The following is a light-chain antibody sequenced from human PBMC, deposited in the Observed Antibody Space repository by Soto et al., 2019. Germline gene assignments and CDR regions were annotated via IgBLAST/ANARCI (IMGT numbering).Light chain of an antibody. V-gene: IGLV2-11*01. J-gene: IGLJ1*01. Sequence: QSALTQPRSVSGSPGQSVTISCTGTSSDVGGYNYVSWYQQYPGKAPKVMIYAVTKRPSGVPDRISGSKSGNTASLTISALQAEDEADYYCCSYAGSYTHYVFGTGTKVTVL. CDR1: SSDVGGYNY. CDR2: AVT. CDR3: CSYAGSYTHYV.